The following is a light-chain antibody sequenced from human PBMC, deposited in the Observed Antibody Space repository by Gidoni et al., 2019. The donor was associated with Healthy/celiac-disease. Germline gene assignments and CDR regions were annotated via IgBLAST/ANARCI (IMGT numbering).Light chain of an antibody. CDR2: YAS. Sequence: DIQMTQSPSTLSASVGDRVTITCRARPSISSWLAWYQQKPGKAPKLLLYYASSLESGVPSRFSGSGSGTEFTLTISSLQPDDFATYYCQQYNSYSLLTFXGXTKVEIK. CDR1: PSISSW. V-gene: IGKV1-5*01. J-gene: IGKJ4*01. CDR3: QQYNSYSLLT.